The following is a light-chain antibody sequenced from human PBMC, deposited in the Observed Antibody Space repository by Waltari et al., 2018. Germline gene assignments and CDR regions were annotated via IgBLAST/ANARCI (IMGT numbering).Light chain of an antibody. CDR3: QQYNNWPPYT. V-gene: IGKV3-15*01. Sequence: IVMTQSPPTLPVSPGERATLSCRASQSVRSNLAWYQQKPGQPPRLLIHCASTSATGIPARISGSGSATEFTLTISSLQSEDFAVYYCQQYNNWPPYTFGQGTKLEIK. CDR2: CAS. J-gene: IGKJ2*01. CDR1: QSVRSN.